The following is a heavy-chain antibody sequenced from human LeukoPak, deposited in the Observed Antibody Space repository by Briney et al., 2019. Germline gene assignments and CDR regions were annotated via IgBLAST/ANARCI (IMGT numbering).Heavy chain of an antibody. CDR2: ISSSGGGT. J-gene: IGHJ3*02. Sequence: GGSLRLSCSASGFTFSSYAMHWVRQAPGKGLEYVSAISSSGGGTYYADSVKGRFIVSRDNAKNTLYLQMSSLRAEDTAVYYCVKDQEGVYGANSGAFDIWGQGTMVSVSS. D-gene: IGHD4-23*01. V-gene: IGHV3-64D*09. CDR1: GFTFSSYA. CDR3: VKDQEGVYGANSGAFDI.